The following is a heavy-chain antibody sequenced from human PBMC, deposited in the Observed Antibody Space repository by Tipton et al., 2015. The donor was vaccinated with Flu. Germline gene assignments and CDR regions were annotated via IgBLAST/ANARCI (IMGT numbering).Heavy chain of an antibody. CDR1: GYTFTNYW. CDR2: IYAGDSDT. D-gene: IGHD3-10*01. CDR3: ARSMFRGVTNDGFDC. Sequence: QLVQSGAEVKKAGESLKISCRGSGYTFTNYWIGWVRQTPEKGLEWMGLIYAGDSDTRYSTSFRGQVTISVDKSIDTAYLQWSNLKASDCAIYYCARSMFRGVTNDGFDCWGQGTFGTVSS. J-gene: IGHJ3*01. V-gene: IGHV5-51*03.